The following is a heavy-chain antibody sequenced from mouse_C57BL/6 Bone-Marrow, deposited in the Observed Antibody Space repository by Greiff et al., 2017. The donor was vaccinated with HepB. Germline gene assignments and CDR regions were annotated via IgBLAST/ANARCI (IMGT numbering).Heavy chain of an antibody. CDR3: TTDDYYDYDGYAMDY. Sequence: VQLQQSGAELVRPGASVKLSCTASGFNIKDDYMHWVKQRPEQGLEWIGWIDPENGDTEYASKFQGKATITAETSSNTAYLQLSSLTSEDTAVYYCTTDDYYDYDGYAMDYWGQGTSVTVSS. J-gene: IGHJ4*01. CDR2: IDPENGDT. V-gene: IGHV14-4*01. D-gene: IGHD2-4*01. CDR1: GFNIKDDY.